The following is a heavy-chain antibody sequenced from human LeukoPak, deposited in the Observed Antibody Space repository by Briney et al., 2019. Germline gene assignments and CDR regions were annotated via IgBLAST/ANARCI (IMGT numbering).Heavy chain of an antibody. CDR2: INHSGST. J-gene: IGHJ4*02. CDR3: ARKDIVVVPAASYYFDC. D-gene: IGHD2-2*01. V-gene: IGHV4-34*01. CDR1: GGSFSGYY. Sequence: SETLSLTCAVYGGSFSGYYWSWIRQPPGKGLEWIGEINHSGSTNYNPSLKSRVTISVDTSKNQFSLKLSSVTAADTAVYYCARKDIVVVPAASYYFDCWGQGTLVTVSS.